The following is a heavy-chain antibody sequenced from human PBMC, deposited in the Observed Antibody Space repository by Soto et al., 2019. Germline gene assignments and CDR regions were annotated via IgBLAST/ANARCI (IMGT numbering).Heavy chain of an antibody. CDR1: GGSIDSSNW. D-gene: IGHD3-10*01. CDR2: IYHTGST. Sequence: QVQLQESGPGLVKPSGTLSLTCAVSGGSIDSSNWWTWVRQPPGKGLEWIGEIYHTGSTNYKPSLKTRVTISVDKSKNQYSLKLNSVTAADTAVYYCARDPSRGLPDYWGQGTLVTVSS. J-gene: IGHJ4*02. CDR3: ARDPSRGLPDY. V-gene: IGHV4-4*02.